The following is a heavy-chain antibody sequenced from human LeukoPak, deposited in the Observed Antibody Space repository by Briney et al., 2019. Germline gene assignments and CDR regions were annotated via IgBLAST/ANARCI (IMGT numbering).Heavy chain of an antibody. CDR2: IIPILGIA. CDR1: RGTFSSYA. Sequence: GASVKVSCKASRGTFSSYAISWVRQAPGQGLEWMGRIIPILGIANYAQKFQGRVTITADKSTSTAYMELSSLRSEDTAVYYCAVTLYGSGSAFDYWGQGTLVTVPS. D-gene: IGHD3-10*01. V-gene: IGHV1-69*04. J-gene: IGHJ4*02. CDR3: AVTLYGSGSAFDY.